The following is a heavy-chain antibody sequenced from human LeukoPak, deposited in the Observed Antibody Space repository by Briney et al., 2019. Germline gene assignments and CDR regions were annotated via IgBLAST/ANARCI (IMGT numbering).Heavy chain of an antibody. Sequence: EASETLSLTCAVYGGALNCYYWSWIRQPPGKGLECIGEINHSGNTNYNPSLKSRVTMSVDTSKYQFSLRLSSVTAADTAVYYCARGGGDHNYYDSSGSKSDFDYWGQGTLVTVSS. D-gene: IGHD3-22*01. J-gene: IGHJ4*02. CDR3: ARGGGDHNYYDSSGSKSDFDY. V-gene: IGHV4-34*01. CDR1: GGALNCYY. CDR2: INHSGNT.